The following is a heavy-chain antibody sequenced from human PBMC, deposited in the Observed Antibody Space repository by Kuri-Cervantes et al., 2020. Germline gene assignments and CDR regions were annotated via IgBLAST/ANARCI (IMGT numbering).Heavy chain of an antibody. D-gene: IGHD3-10*01. V-gene: IGHV3-33*08. CDR1: GFTVSSNY. CDR2: IWYDGSNK. CDR3: ARDTLLWFRELLYDY. J-gene: IGHJ4*02. Sequence: GGSLRLSCAASGFTVSSNYMSWVRQAPGKGLEWVAVIWYDGSNKYYADSVKGRFTISRDNSKNTLYLQMNSLRAEDTAVYYCARDTLLWFRELLYDYWGQGTLVTVSS.